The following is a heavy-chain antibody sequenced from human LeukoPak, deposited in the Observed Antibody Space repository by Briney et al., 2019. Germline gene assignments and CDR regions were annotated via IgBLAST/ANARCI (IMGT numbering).Heavy chain of an antibody. CDR1: GFTFSSYG. D-gene: IGHD6-6*01. J-gene: IGHJ4*02. V-gene: IGHV3-30*03. CDR3: AREYSSSSSYY. CDR2: ISYDGSNK. Sequence: GGSLRLSCAASGFTFSSYGMHWVRQAPGKGLEWVALISYDGSNKYYADSLKGRFTISRDNAKNSLYLQMNSLRAEDTVVYYCAREYSSSSSYYWGQGTLVTVSS.